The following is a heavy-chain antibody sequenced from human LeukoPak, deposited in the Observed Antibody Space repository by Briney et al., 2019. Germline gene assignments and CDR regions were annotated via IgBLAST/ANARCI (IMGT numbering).Heavy chain of an antibody. J-gene: IGHJ4*02. D-gene: IGHD6-19*01. V-gene: IGHV3-33*01. CDR3: AIEQWLAPFDY. CDR2: IWYDGSNK. Sequence: GGSLRLSCAASGFTFSSYGMHWVRQAPGKGLEWVAVIWYDGSNKYYADSVKGRFTISRDNSKNTLYLQMNSLRAEDTAVYYCAIEQWLAPFDYWGQGTLVTVSS. CDR1: GFTFSSYG.